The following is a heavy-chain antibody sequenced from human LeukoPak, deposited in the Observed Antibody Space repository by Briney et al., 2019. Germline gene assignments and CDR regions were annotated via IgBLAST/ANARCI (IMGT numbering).Heavy chain of an antibody. CDR2: INTYSGGT. CDR3: GRGPTLGHYYHHLDV. D-gene: IGHD7-27*01. V-gene: IGHV1-2*06. Sequence: ASVKVSCKASGYTFTDLYIHWVRQAPGQGLEWMGRINTYSGGTNSAQKFQGRVTMTRDTSIGTAYMELSRLGFNDTAIYYCGRGPTLGHYYHHLDVWGTGTTVTVSS. J-gene: IGHJ6*03. CDR1: GYTFTDLY.